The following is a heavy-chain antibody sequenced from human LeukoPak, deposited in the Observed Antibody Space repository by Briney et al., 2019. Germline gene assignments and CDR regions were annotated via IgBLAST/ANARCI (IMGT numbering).Heavy chain of an antibody. J-gene: IGHJ4*02. CDR2: IKSKTDGGTT. D-gene: IGHD2-15*01. CDR1: GFTFSNAW. V-gene: IGHV3-15*01. CDR3: TTVCCSGGSCY. Sequence: GSLRLSCAASGFTFSNAWMSGVRQAPGKGLEWVGRIKSKTDGGTTDYAAPVKGRFTISRDDSKNTLYLQMTSLKTEDTAVYYCTTVCCSGGSCYWGQGTLVTVSS.